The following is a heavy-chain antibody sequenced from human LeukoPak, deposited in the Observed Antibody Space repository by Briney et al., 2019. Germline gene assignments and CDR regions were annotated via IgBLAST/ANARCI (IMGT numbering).Heavy chain of an antibody. CDR2: INWNGDST. V-gene: IGHV3-20*01. CDR1: GFTFADYG. D-gene: IGHD3-9*01. J-gene: IGHJ3*02. CDR3: GREEYYAIVADASVI. Sequence: GGSLRLSCAASGFTFADYGMSWVRQAPGKGLECVSGINWNGDSTGYADSVKGRFTISRDNAKNSLYLQMNSLRGEDTALYNCGREEYYAIVADASVISGQGTMVTVSS.